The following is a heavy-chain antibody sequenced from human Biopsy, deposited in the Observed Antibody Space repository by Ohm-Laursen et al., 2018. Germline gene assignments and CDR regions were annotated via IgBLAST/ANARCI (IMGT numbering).Heavy chain of an antibody. CDR1: GGSVDDYF. Sequence: SHTLSLTCSVSGGSVDDYFWNWIRQPAGKGLEWIGRIYSTGRSSAYHPSFQSRVTMSLDTSNMQFSLKLTSVTAADTAVYYCARTPGVAVAGRFFDLWGRGTLVTVSS. J-gene: IGHJ2*01. D-gene: IGHD6-19*01. CDR3: ARTPGVAVAGRFFDL. CDR2: IYSTGRSS. V-gene: IGHV4-4*07.